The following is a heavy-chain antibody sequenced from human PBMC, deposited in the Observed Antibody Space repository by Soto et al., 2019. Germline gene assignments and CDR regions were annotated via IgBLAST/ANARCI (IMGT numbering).Heavy chain of an antibody. CDR1: VFTFRSFT. J-gene: IGHJ5*02. D-gene: IGHD6-13*01. CDR2: ISSNSAYI. CDR3: TRDASRDSSARGWFDP. V-gene: IGHV3-21*01. Sequence: KPGWSLRLSCAASVFTFRSFTMNWVRQAPGKGLEWVSTISSNSAYIYYTDALRGRFTISRDNAKNSLHLQMNSLRAEDTAVYYCTRDASRDSSARGWFDPWGPGTLVTVSS.